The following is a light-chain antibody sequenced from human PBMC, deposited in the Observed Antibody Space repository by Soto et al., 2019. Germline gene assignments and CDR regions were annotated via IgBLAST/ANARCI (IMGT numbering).Light chain of an antibody. CDR1: SSDVGGSNH. V-gene: IGLV2-11*01. CDR2: DVS. Sequence: QSALTQPRSVSGSPGQSVTISCTGTSSDVGGSNHVSWYQHHPGKAPKLMIYDVSKWPSGVPDRFSGSKSGNTASLTISGLQAEDEADYYCASLTTTNFVFGTGTKVTVL. CDR3: ASLTTTNFV. J-gene: IGLJ1*01.